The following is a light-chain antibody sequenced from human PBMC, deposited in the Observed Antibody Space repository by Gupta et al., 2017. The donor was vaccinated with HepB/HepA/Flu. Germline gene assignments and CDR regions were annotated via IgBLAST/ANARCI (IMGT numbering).Light chain of an antibody. Sequence: EVVMTQSPVTLSVSPGERATLSCRASQSISINLAWYQQKPGQAPRLLIYSASSRATDIPARFSGSGSGTEFTLTISKLQSEDFAVYYCQHYNSWPITFGGGTKLEI. CDR2: SAS. V-gene: IGKV3-15*01. CDR3: QHYNSWPIT. J-gene: IGKJ4*01. CDR1: QSISIN.